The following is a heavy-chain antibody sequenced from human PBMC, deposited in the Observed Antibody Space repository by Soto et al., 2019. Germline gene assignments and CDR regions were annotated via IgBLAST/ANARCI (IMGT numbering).Heavy chain of an antibody. CDR2: IKQDGSEK. Sequence: EVQLVESGGGLVQPGGSLRLSCAASGFTFSSYWMSWVSQAPGKGLEWVANIKQDGSEKYYVDSVKGRFTISRDNAKNSLYLQMNSLRAEDTAVYYCASYYSYYDFWSGPHSNFDYWGQGTLVTVSS. J-gene: IGHJ4*02. CDR3: ASYYSYYDFWSGPHSNFDY. V-gene: IGHV3-7*05. CDR1: GFTFSSYW. D-gene: IGHD3-3*01.